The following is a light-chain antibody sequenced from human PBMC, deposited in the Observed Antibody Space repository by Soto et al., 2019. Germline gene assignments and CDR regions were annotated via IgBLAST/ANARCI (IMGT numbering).Light chain of an antibody. Sequence: EIVMTQSPATLSASPGERATLPCRASQSVSSSYLAWYQQKPGQAPRLLIYGASTRATGIPVRFSGSGFGTEFTLTISSLQSEDFAVYYCQQYKNWPLFGQGTRLEIK. CDR3: QQYKNWPL. CDR2: GAS. J-gene: IGKJ5*01. V-gene: IGKV3-15*01. CDR1: QSVSSSY.